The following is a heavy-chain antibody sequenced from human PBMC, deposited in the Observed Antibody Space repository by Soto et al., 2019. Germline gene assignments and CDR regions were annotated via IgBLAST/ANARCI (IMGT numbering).Heavy chain of an antibody. J-gene: IGHJ4*02. Sequence: PSETLSLTCAVSGYSISSDHYWGWIRQPPGKGLEWIGNIYHSGSTYYNPSLKSRVTISLDTSKNQFSLKLSSVTAADTAVYYCARDIAAAPLYFDYWGQGALVTVSS. CDR1: GYSISSDHY. V-gene: IGHV4-38-2*02. CDR3: ARDIAAAPLYFDY. D-gene: IGHD6-13*01. CDR2: IYHSGST.